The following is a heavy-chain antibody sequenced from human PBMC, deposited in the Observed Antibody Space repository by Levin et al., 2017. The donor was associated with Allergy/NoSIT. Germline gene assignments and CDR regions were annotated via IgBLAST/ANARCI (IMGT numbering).Heavy chain of an antibody. CDR3: VHRGTSCTHWDT. Sequence: SGPTLVKPTQTLTLTCTFSGFSFTSTGVRVGWIRQPPGKALEWLALIFWDDDKRYRPSLKSRPSITKDTSKNQVGLTVTNMDPIDTATYYCVHRGTSCTHWDTWGQGTLVTVSS. V-gene: IGHV2-5*02. CDR2: IFWDDDK. J-gene: IGHJ5*02. D-gene: IGHD1/OR15-1a*01. CDR1: GFSFTSTGVR.